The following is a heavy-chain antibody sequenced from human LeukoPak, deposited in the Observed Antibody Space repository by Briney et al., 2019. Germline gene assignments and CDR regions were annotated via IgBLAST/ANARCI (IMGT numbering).Heavy chain of an antibody. Sequence: GGSLGLSCAASGFSFGTYGMTWVRQVPGKGLEWVSGINRNGISTLYADSVKGRFTISRDNAKNSLYLQMNSLRAEDTALYYCARGPSGYYYFKDWGQGTLVTVSS. CDR1: GFSFGTYG. CDR3: ARGPSGYYYFKD. CDR2: INRNGIST. D-gene: IGHD5-12*01. V-gene: IGHV3-20*04. J-gene: IGHJ4*02.